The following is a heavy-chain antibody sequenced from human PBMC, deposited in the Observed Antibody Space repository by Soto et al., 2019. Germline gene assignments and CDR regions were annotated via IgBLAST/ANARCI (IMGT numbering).Heavy chain of an antibody. D-gene: IGHD6-13*01. CDR2: ITSGGNYI. CDR3: ARELSQQPPLDY. V-gene: IGHV3-21*01. Sequence: GGSLRLSCAASGFTFSSYSMSWVRQSPGKGLEWVSSITSGGNYIYYADSVKGRFTISRDNAKNSLYLQMNSLRAEDTAVYYCARELSQQPPLDYWGQGTLVTVSS. CDR1: GFTFSSYS. J-gene: IGHJ4*02.